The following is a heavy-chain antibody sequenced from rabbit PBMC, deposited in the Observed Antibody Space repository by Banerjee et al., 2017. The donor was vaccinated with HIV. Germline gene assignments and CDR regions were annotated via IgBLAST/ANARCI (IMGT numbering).Heavy chain of an antibody. D-gene: IGHD4-1*01. V-gene: IGHV1S45*01. CDR2: IYAGSSGNT. J-gene: IGHJ4*01. Sequence: QEQLVESGGGLVQPGGSLKLSCKASAFSFSSSYWICWVRQAPGKGLEWIACIYAGSSGNTYYASWAKGRFTISKTSSTTVTLQMTSLTAADTATYFCARDLAGVIGWNFNLWGPGTLVTVS. CDR1: AFSFSSSYW. CDR3: ARDLAGVIGWNFNL.